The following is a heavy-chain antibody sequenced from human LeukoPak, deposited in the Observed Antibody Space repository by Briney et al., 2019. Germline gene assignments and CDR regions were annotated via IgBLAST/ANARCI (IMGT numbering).Heavy chain of an antibody. D-gene: IGHD3-10*01. Sequence: GGSLRLSCAASGFTFSSYSMNWVRQAPGKGLEWVSYISSSSSSIYYADSVKGRFTISRDNAKNSLYLQMNSLRAEDTALYYCAKGGWFQDLYYFDYWGQGTLVTVSS. J-gene: IGHJ4*02. CDR3: AKGGWFQDLYYFDY. CDR2: ISSSSSSI. V-gene: IGHV3-48*04. CDR1: GFTFSSYS.